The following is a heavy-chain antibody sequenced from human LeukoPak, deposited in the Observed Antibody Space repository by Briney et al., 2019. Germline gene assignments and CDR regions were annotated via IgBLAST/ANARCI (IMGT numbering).Heavy chain of an antibody. CDR2: IYPGDSDT. V-gene: IGHV5-51*01. J-gene: IGHJ5*02. CDR3: ARHGRLGCCSSTSCSTGSWFDP. Sequence: GESLKISCKGSGYSFTRYWIGWVRQMPGKGLEWMGIIYPGDSDTRYSPSFQGQVTISGDKSISTAYLQWSSLKASDTAMYYCARHGRLGCCSSTSCSTGSWFDPWGQGTLVTVSS. D-gene: IGHD2-2*01. CDR1: GYSFTRYW.